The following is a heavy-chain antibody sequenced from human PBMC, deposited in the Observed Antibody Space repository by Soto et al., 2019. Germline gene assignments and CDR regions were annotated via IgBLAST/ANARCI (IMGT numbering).Heavy chain of an antibody. CDR3: ARYIPGVRYYGMDV. CDR1: GFTFSSYA. CDR2: IGESGTPT. J-gene: IGHJ6*02. V-gene: IGHV3-23*01. D-gene: IGHD2-2*01. Sequence: EVQLLESGGGLVQPGGSLRLSCAASGFTFSSYAMKWVRQAPGKGLEWVSLIGESGTPTYYADSVKGRFTISRDNSGNTLFLEMYSLRDEDKAVYYCARYIPGVRYYGMDVWGQGTTVTGSS.